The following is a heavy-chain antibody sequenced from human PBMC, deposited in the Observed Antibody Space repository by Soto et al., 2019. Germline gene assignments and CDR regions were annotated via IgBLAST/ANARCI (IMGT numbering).Heavy chain of an antibody. CDR1: GGSIISYY. J-gene: IGHJ6*03. V-gene: IGHV4-59*01. D-gene: IGHD3-10*01. Sequence: LEILSLTCTVSGGSIISYYWSWIRQPPGKGLEWIGYIYYSGSTNYNPSLKSRVTISVDTSKNQFSLKLSSVTAADTAVYYCARERVRYYGSGSYYTFMDVWGKGTTVTVSS. CDR2: IYYSGST. CDR3: ARERVRYYGSGSYYTFMDV.